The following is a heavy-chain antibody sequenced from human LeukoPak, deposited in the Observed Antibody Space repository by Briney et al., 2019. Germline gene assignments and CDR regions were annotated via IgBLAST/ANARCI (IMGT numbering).Heavy chain of an antibody. CDR2: ISYDGSNK. Sequence: GRSLRLSCAASGFTFSSYGMHWVRRAPGKGLEWVAVISYDGSNKYYADSVKGRFTISRDNSKNTLYLQMNSLRAEDTAVYYCANPGYSGYDWGQGTLVTVSS. J-gene: IGHJ4*02. CDR3: ANPGYSGYD. CDR1: GFTFSSYG. D-gene: IGHD5-12*01. V-gene: IGHV3-30*18.